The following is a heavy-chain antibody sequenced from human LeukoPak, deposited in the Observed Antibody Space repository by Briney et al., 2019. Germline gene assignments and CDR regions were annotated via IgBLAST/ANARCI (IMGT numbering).Heavy chain of an antibody. V-gene: IGHV3-7*03. CDR1: GFTFSSYW. CDR3: AKGGASIAAADYELYYFDY. Sequence: GGSLRLSCAASGFTFSSYWMSWVRQAPGKGLEWVANIKQDGSEKYYVDSVKGRFTISRDNAKNSLYLQMNSLRAEDTAVYYCAKGGASIAAADYELYYFDYWGQGTLVTVSS. CDR2: IKQDGSEK. D-gene: IGHD6-13*01. J-gene: IGHJ4*02.